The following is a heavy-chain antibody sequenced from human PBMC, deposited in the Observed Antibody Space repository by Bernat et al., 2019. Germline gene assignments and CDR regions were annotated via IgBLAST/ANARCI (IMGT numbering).Heavy chain of an antibody. CDR3: ARLITVGPWRFDS. CDR1: GFTVNSNY. J-gene: IGHJ4*02. D-gene: IGHD4-23*01. CDR2: IYTGGPT. Sequence: EVQLVETGGGLIQPGGSLRLSCAASGFTVNSNYMTWVRQTPGKGLEWVSIIYTGGPTYYADSVKGRFTISRDNSKNTLYLQMNSLRAEDTAVYYCARLITVGPWRFDSWGQGTLVTVSS. V-gene: IGHV3-53*02.